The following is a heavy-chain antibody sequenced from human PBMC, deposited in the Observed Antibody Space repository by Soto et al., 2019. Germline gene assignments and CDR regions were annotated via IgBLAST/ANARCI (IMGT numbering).Heavy chain of an antibody. CDR1: GYSISSGYY. V-gene: IGHV4-38-2*02. Sequence: QVQLQESGPGLVKPSETLSLTCAVSGYSISSGYYWGWIRQPPGKGLEWIGSIYHSGSTYYNPSLKSRVTISVDTSKNQSSLKLSSVTAADTAVYYCARDPFSGSYLTYYYYGMDVWGQGTTVTVSS. CDR3: ARDPFSGSYLTYYYYGMDV. CDR2: IYHSGST. D-gene: IGHD1-26*01. J-gene: IGHJ6*02.